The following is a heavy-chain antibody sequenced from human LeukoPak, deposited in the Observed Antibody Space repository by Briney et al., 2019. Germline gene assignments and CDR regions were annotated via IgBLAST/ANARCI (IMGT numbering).Heavy chain of an antibody. Sequence: ASVKVSCKASGGTFSSYAISWVRQAPGQGLEWMGRIIPILGIANYAQKFQGRVTITADKSTSTAYMELSSLRSEDTAVYYCAREFAGNDYGDYTFGPYYYGMDVWGQGTTVTVSS. D-gene: IGHD4-17*01. CDR1: GGTFSSYA. V-gene: IGHV1-69*04. J-gene: IGHJ6*02. CDR3: AREFAGNDYGDYTFGPYYYGMDV. CDR2: IIPILGIA.